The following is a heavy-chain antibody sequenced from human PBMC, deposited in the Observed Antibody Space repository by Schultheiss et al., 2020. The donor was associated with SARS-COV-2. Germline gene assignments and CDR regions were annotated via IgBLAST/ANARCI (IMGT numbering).Heavy chain of an antibody. CDR1: GFTFSSYE. D-gene: IGHD3-22*01. J-gene: IGHJ4*02. Sequence: GGSLRLSCAASGFTFSSYEMNWVRQAPGKGLEWVSYISSSGSTIYYADSVKGRFTISRDNAKNSLYLQMNSLRAEDTAVYYCARERYDSSGYYLQSDYWGQGTLVTVSS. CDR2: ISSSGSTI. CDR3: ARERYDSSGYYLQSDY. V-gene: IGHV3-48*03.